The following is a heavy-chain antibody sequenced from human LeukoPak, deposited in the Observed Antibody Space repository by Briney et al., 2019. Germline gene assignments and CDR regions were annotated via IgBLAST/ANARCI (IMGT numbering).Heavy chain of an antibody. CDR3: ARAATVTRYFDY. CDR2: IYTSGSN. D-gene: IGHD4-17*01. V-gene: IGHV4-4*07. Sequence: SETLSLTCTVSGGSISSYYWSWIRQPAGKGLEWIGRIYTSGSNNYNPSLKSRVTMSVDTSKNQFSLKLSSVTAADTAMYYCARAATVTRYFDYWGQGTLVTVSS. CDR1: GGSISSYY. J-gene: IGHJ4*02.